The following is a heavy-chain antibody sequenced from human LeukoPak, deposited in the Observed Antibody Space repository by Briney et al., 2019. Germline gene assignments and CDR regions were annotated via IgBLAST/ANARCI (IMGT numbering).Heavy chain of an antibody. Sequence: SETLSLTCAVYGGSFRGYFWGWVRQTPGKGLEWLGEITHNGGTNYMPSLSGRVSVFQDVSKNQFFLKLSSVTAADTGVYYCARGNSGSHWGDHYFYMDVWGKGTTVIVSS. J-gene: IGHJ6*03. CDR1: GGSFRGYF. V-gene: IGHV4-34*01. CDR3: ARGNSGSHWGDHYFYMDV. D-gene: IGHD1-26*01. CDR2: ITHNGGT.